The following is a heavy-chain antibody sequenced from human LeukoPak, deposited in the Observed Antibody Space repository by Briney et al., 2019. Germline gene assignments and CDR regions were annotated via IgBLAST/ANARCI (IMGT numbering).Heavy chain of an antibody. V-gene: IGHV1-2*02. J-gene: IGHJ5*02. CDR3: AREWRQWLVDYNWFDP. CDR2: INPNSGGT. D-gene: IGHD6-19*01. CDR1: GYTFTGYY. Sequence: ASVKVSCKASGYTFTGYYMHWVRQAPGQGLEWMGWINPNSGGTNYAQKFQGRVTMTRDTPISTAYMELSRLRSDDTAVYYCAREWRQWLVDYNWFDPWGQGTLVTVSS.